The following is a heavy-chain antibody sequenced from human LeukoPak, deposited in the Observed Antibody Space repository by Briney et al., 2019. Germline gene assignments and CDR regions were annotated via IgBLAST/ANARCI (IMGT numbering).Heavy chain of an antibody. V-gene: IGHV3-21*01. CDR1: GFTFSSYS. CDR2: ISSSSSYI. CDR3: ARGQNWSPPYYFDY. Sequence: PGGSLRLSCAASGFTFSSYSMNWVRQAPGKGLEWVSSISSSSSYIYYADSVKGRFTISRDNAKNSLYLQMNSLRAEDTAVYYCARGQNWSPPYYFDYWGQGTLVTVSS. J-gene: IGHJ4*02. D-gene: IGHD1-1*01.